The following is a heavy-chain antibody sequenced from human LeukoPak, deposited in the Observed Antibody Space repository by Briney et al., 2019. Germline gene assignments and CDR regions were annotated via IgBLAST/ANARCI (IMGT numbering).Heavy chain of an antibody. J-gene: IGHJ4*02. D-gene: IGHD3-22*01. Sequence: SETLSLTCTVSGGSISNYYWSWIRQPPGKGLEWIGYIYYSGSTNYNPSLKSRVTISVDTSKNQFSLKLSSVTAADTAVYYCARALPDSSGYLYYFDYWGQGTLVTVSS. CDR1: GGSISNYY. CDR3: ARALPDSSGYLYYFDY. CDR2: IYYSGST. V-gene: IGHV4-59*01.